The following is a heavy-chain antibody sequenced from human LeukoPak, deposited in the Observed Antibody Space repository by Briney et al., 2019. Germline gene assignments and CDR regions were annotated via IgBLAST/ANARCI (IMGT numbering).Heavy chain of an antibody. V-gene: IGHV3-23*01. CDR2: ISGSGGST. J-gene: IGHJ4*02. CDR1: GFTXXXXA. Sequence: RLSXXXXGFTXXXXAMXXXXXXPXXXLEXVSAISGSGGSTYYADSVKGRFTISRDNSKNTLYLQMNSLRAEDTAVYYCGKGIVVVPAVVDYWGQGTLVTVSS. CDR3: GKGIVVVPAVVDY. D-gene: IGHD2-2*01.